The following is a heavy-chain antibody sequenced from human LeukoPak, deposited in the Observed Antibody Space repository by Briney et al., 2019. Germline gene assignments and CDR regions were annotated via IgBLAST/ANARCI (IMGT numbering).Heavy chain of an antibody. Sequence: SETLSLTCTVSGGSISSYYWSWIRQPPGKGLEWIGYIYYSGITNYNPSLKSRVTISVDTSKNQFSLNLSSVTAADTAVYYCARFGVIMYNWFDPWGQGTLVTVSS. V-gene: IGHV4-59*01. CDR3: ARFGVIMYNWFDP. D-gene: IGHD3-3*01. J-gene: IGHJ5*02. CDR2: IYYSGIT. CDR1: GGSISSYY.